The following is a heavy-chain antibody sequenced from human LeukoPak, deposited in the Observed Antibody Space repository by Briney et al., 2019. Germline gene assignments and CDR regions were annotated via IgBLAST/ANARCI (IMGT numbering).Heavy chain of an antibody. J-gene: IGHJ4*02. CDR1: GFSFTNYW. Sequence: GESLKISCKGSGFSFTNYWIGWVRQMPGKGLEWMGVISPGDSDARYSPSFQGQVTISADKSSSTAYLQWSSLKASDTAMYYCARSGPGQGTLFGALDYWGQGALVIVSS. CDR3: ARSGPGQGTLFGALDY. CDR2: ISPGDSDA. D-gene: IGHD3-3*01. V-gene: IGHV5-51*01.